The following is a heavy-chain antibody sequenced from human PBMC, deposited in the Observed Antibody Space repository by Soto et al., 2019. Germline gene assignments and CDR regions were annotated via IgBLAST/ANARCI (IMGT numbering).Heavy chain of an antibody. V-gene: IGHV1-18*01. D-gene: IGHD1-1*01. CDR2: ISAHNGNT. CDR3: ARGRYGDY. J-gene: IGHJ4*02. Sequence: QVHLVQSGAEVKKPGASVKVSCKGSGYTFTSYGITWVRQAPGQGLEWMGWISAHNGNTDYAQRLQGRVTVTRDTSTSTAYMELRSLRSNDTAVYYCARGRYGDYWGQGALVTVSS. CDR1: GYTFTSYG.